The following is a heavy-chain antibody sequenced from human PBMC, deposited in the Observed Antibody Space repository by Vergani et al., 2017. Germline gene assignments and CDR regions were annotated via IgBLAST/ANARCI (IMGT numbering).Heavy chain of an antibody. Sequence: QVQLVESGGGLVKPGGSLRLSCAASGFPFSDHYMSWVRQAPGKGLEWISYMSSGDSIYYADSVKGRFTVSRDNTKNTLYLQMNSLRADDTAVYYCARETDTGSSVSYNYYAMDVWGQGTTVSVSS. CDR1: GFPFSDHY. D-gene: IGHD3-9*01. CDR3: ARETDTGSSVSYNYYAMDV. J-gene: IGHJ6*02. V-gene: IGHV3-11*04. CDR2: MSSGDSI.